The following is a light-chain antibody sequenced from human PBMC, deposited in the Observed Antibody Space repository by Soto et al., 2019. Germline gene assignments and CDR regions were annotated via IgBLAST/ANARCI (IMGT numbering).Light chain of an antibody. V-gene: IGKV1-5*03. CDR1: QSISDW. CDR3: KEYNTHSRYR. CDR2: KAS. J-gene: IGKJ2*03. Sequence: DIQMTQSPSTLSASVGDRVTITCRASQSISDWLAWYQQKPGKAPKLLIYKASNLQSGVPSRFSGSGSGTEFTLIISSLQPDDYATYYCKEYNTHSRYRFGQGTKLEIK.